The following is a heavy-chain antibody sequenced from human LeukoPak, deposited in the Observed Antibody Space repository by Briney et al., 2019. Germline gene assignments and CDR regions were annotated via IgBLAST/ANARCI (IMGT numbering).Heavy chain of an antibody. CDR2: IKQDGSEK. CDR3: AREESIAVAGPGDY. D-gene: IGHD6-19*01. V-gene: IGHV3-7*01. Sequence: GGSLRLSCAASGFTFSSYWMSWVRQAPGKGLEWVANIKQDGSEKYYVDSVKGRFTISRDNAKNSLYLQMNSLRAEDTAVYYCAREESIAVAGPGDYWGQGTLVTVSS. J-gene: IGHJ4*02. CDR1: GFTFSSYW.